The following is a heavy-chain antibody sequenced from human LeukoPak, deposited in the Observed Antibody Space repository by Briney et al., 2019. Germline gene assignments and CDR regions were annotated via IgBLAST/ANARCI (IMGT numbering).Heavy chain of an antibody. CDR3: SKSPVRSVGSIGHFYY. Sequence: GGSLRLSCAASGFTFDDYAMHWVRQAPGKGLEWVSGISWNSGSIGYADSVKGRFTISRDNAKNSLYLQMNSLRAEDMALYYCSKSPVRSVGSIGHFYYWGQGTLVTVSS. V-gene: IGHV3-9*03. J-gene: IGHJ4*02. CDR1: GFTFDDYA. D-gene: IGHD1-26*01. CDR2: ISWNSGSI.